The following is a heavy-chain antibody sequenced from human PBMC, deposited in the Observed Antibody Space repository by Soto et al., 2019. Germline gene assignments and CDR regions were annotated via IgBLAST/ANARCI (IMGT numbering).Heavy chain of an antibody. CDR2: TYYRSKWYN. Sequence: SQTLSLTCSISVDSVSSNTIACNFILQSPSRGLEWLGRTYYRSKWYNDYALSVKSRITINPDTSRNQFSLHLNSVTPEDTAIYYCARGRSSDWCFDYWGQGTLVTVSS. CDR3: ARGRSSDWCFDY. J-gene: IGHJ4*02. D-gene: IGHD6-19*01. V-gene: IGHV6-1*01. CDR1: VDSVSSNTIA.